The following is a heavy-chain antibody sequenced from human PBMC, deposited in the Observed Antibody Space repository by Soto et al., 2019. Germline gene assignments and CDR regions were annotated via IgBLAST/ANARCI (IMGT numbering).Heavy chain of an antibody. Sequence: PGGSLRLSCAASGFNFSSYVMSWVRQAPGKGLEWVSAISGSGGSTYYADYVKGRFTISRDNSKNTLYLQMNSLRAEDTAVYYCAKPRAICSSTSCYAGDYYYMDVWGKGTTVTVSS. V-gene: IGHV3-23*01. D-gene: IGHD2-2*01. CDR2: ISGSGGST. J-gene: IGHJ6*03. CDR3: AKPRAICSSTSCYAGDYYYMDV. CDR1: GFNFSSYV.